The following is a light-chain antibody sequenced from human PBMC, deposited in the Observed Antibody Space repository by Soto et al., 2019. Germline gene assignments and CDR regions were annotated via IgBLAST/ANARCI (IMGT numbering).Light chain of an antibody. CDR3: VLYMGGGSYV. CDR1: SGSVSTGYH. Sequence: QTVGAQAPSFSVSPGGTVTLTCGLTSGSVSTGYHPSWYQQTPGQAPRTLIYSTNTRSSGVPDRFSGSILGNKAALTIAGAQADDESDYYCVLYMGGGSYVFGTGTKVTVL. V-gene: IGLV8-61*01. J-gene: IGLJ1*01. CDR2: STN.